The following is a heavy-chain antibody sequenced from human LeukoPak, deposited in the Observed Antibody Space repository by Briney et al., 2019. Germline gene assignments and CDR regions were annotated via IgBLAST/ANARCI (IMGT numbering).Heavy chain of an antibody. Sequence: SETLSLTCAVYGGSFSGYYWSWIRQPPGKGLEWIGEINHSGSTNYNPSLKSRVTISVDTSENQFSLKLSSVTAADTAVYYCARVFDYGCDYWGQGTLVTVSS. J-gene: IGHJ4*02. CDR2: INHSGST. D-gene: IGHD4-17*01. CDR1: GGSFSGYY. CDR3: ARVFDYGCDY. V-gene: IGHV4-34*01.